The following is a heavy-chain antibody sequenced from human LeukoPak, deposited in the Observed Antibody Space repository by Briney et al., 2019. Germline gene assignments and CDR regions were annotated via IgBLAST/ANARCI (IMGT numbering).Heavy chain of an antibody. V-gene: IGHV5-51*01. J-gene: IGHJ4*02. CDR3: ARIEGSTFDY. CDR2: IYPGDSES. Sequence: GESLKISCKGSGYTFTSYWIGCVRQMPGNGLEWMGIIYPGDSESKYNPSLQAQVTISADKSISTVYLQWSSLKASDTAIYYCARIEGSTFDYWGQGTLVTVSS. CDR1: GYTFTSYW.